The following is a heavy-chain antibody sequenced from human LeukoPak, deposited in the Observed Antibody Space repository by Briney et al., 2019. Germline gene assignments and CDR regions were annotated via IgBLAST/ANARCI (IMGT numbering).Heavy chain of an antibody. V-gene: IGHV3-48*03. D-gene: IGHD3-10*01. J-gene: IGHJ4*02. CDR3: ARDYGGSGSY. Sequence: PGGSLRLSCAASGFTFSSYAMSWVRQAPGKGLEWVSYISSSGSTKYYADSVKGRFTISRDNAKNSLYLQMNSLRAEDTAVYYCARDYGGSGSYWGQGTLVTVSS. CDR1: GFTFSSYA. CDR2: ISSSGSTK.